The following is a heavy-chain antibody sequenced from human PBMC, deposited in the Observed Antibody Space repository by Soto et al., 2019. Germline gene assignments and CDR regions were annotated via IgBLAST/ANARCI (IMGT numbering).Heavy chain of an antibody. V-gene: IGHV3-74*01. CDR3: ARDSDYDLDYYYYGMDV. CDR1: GFTFSSYW. Sequence: GGSLRLSCAASGFTFSSYWMHWVRQAPGKGLVWVSRINSDGSSTSYADSVKGRFTISRDNAKNTLYLQMNSLRAEDTAVYYCARDSDYDLDYYYYGMDVWGQGTTVTVSS. J-gene: IGHJ6*02. CDR2: INSDGSST. D-gene: IGHD4-17*01.